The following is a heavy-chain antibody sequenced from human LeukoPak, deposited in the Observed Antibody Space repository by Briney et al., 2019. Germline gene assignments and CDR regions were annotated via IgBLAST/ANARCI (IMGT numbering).Heavy chain of an antibody. V-gene: IGHV4-59*08. Sequence: PSETLSLTCTVSGGSISSYYWSWIRQPPGKGLEWIGYIYYSGSTNYNPSLKSRVTISVDTSKNQFSLKLSSVTAADTAVYYCASSPLQGIAAAGTLRWYYGMDVWGQGTTVTVSS. CDR3: ASSPLQGIAAAGTLRWYYGMDV. D-gene: IGHD6-13*01. CDR2: IYYSGST. J-gene: IGHJ6*02. CDR1: GGSISSYY.